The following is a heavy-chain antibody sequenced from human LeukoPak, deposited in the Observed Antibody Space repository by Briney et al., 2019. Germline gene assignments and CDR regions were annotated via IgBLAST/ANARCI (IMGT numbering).Heavy chain of an antibody. J-gene: IGHJ6*02. CDR1: GFTFSHAW. D-gene: IGHD6-19*01. V-gene: IGHV3-21*04. Sequence: GGSLRLSCAASGFTFSHAWMSWVRQAPGKGLEWVSSISSSSSYIYYADSVKGRFTISRDNSKNTLYLQMNSLRAEDTAVYYCAKVSGSSGWLSPDYYYYYGMDVWGQGTTVTVSS. CDR3: AKVSGSSGWLSPDYYYYYGMDV. CDR2: ISSSSSYI.